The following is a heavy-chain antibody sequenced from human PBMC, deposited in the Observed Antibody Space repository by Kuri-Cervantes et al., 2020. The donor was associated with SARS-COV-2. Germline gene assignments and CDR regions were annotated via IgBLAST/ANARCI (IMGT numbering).Heavy chain of an antibody. CDR1: GGSFSGYY. J-gene: IGHJ4*02. Sequence: SDTLSLTCAVYGGSFSGYYWSWIRQPPGKGLEWIGAINHSGSTNYNPSLKSRVTISVVTSKNQFSLKLSPVTAWDTAVYYCARYGPPRYYFDYWGQGTLVTVSS. D-gene: IGHD4-17*01. CDR2: INHSGST. V-gene: IGHV4-34*01. CDR3: ARYGPPRYYFDY.